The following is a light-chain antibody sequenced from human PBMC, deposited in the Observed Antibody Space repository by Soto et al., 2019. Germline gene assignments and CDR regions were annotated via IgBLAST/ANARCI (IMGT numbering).Light chain of an antibody. V-gene: IGLV1-40*01. J-gene: IGLJ2*01. CDR3: QSYDTSLSGVI. CDR2: ADN. Sequence: QAVVTQTPSVSGAPGQTITMSCTGSSSNIGAGYDVQWYQQLPGAAPRLLIYADNNRPSGVPDRFSASNSGTSASLAITGLQGEDEADYYCQSYDTSLSGVIFGAGTKLTVL. CDR1: SSNIGAGYD.